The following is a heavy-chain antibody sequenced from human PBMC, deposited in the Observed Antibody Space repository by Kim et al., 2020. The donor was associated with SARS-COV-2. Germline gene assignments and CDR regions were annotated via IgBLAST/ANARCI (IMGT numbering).Heavy chain of an antibody. D-gene: IGHD6-13*01. V-gene: IGHV4-39*01. CDR1: GGSISSSSYY. CDR2: IYYSGST. Sequence: SETLSLTCTVSGGSISSSSYYWGWIRQPPGKGLEWIGSIYYSGSTYYNPSLKSRVTISVDTSKNQFSLKLSSVTAADTAVYYCARGGDSSSWSDYYYYGMDVWGQGTTVTVSS. J-gene: IGHJ6*02. CDR3: ARGGDSSSWSDYYYYGMDV.